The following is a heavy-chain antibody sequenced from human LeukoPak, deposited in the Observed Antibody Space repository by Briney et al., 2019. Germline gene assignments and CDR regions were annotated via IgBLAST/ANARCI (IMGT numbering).Heavy chain of an antibody. D-gene: IGHD2/OR15-2a*01. Sequence: PSETLSLTCTVSGGSISSGSYYWSWIRQPAGKGLEWIGRIYTSGRTNYNPSLKSRVTISLDTSKNQFSLNLNSVTAADTAAYYCARELKVDNTGYYFDYWGQGTLVTVSS. J-gene: IGHJ4*02. CDR1: GGSISSGSYY. CDR3: ARELKVDNTGYYFDY. CDR2: IYTSGRT. V-gene: IGHV4-61*02.